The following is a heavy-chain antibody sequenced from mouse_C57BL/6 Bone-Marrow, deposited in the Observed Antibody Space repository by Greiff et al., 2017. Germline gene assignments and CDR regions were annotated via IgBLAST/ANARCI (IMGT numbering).Heavy chain of an antibody. CDR2: IYPRSGNT. J-gene: IGHJ3*01. Sequence: QVQLKQSGAELARPGASVKLSCKASGYTFTSYGISWVKQRTGQGLEWIGEIYPRSGNTYYNEKFKGKATLTADKSSSTAYMELRSLTSEDSAVYFCARWRWAWFAYWGQGTLVTVSA. D-gene: IGHD1-1*02. CDR1: GYTFTSYG. V-gene: IGHV1-81*01. CDR3: ARWRWAWFAY.